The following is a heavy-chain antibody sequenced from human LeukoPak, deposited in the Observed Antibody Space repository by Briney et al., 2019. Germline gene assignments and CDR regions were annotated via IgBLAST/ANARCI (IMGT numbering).Heavy chain of an antibody. CDR1: GFIFSSYW. Sequence: GGSLGLSCAASGFIFSSYWMHWVRHAPGKGLVWVSRINTDGSSTSYADSVKGRFTISRDNAKNTLYLQMNSLRAEDTAVYYCARDFMYSGNCAGCWGQGTLVTVSS. CDR2: INTDGSST. D-gene: IGHD6-13*01. V-gene: IGHV3-74*01. CDR3: ARDFMYSGNCAGC. J-gene: IGHJ4*02.